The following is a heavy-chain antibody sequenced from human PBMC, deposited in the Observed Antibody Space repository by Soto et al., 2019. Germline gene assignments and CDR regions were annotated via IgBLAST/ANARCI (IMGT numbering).Heavy chain of an antibody. CDR3: ARDRGSYALDY. D-gene: IGHD1-26*01. Sequence: QVQLVQSGAEVKKPGASVKVSCKASGYTFTSYGISWVRQAPGQGLEWMGWISAYNGNTNYAQKLQGRVTMTTDTPTSTAYKEPRSLRADDTAVYYCARDRGSYALDYWGQGTLVTVSS. CDR2: ISAYNGNT. J-gene: IGHJ4*02. CDR1: GYTFTSYG. V-gene: IGHV1-18*01.